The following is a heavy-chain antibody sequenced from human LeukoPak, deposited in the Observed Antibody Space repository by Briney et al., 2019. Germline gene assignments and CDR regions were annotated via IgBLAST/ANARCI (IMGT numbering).Heavy chain of an antibody. CDR3: ARGGLPTFYYYMDV. Sequence: GASVKVSCKASGYTFTSNAMNWVRQAPGQGLEWMGWINTNTGNPTYAQGFTGRFVFSLDTSVSTAYLQISSLKAEDTAVYYCARGGLPTFYYYMDVWGKGTTVTVSS. D-gene: IGHD2-15*01. CDR2: INTNTGNP. J-gene: IGHJ6*03. V-gene: IGHV7-4-1*02. CDR1: GYTFTSNA.